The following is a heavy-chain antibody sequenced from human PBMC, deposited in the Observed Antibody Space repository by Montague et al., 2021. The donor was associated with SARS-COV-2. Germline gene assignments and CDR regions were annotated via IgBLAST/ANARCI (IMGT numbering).Heavy chain of an antibody. CDR2: IYHGGST. Sequence: SETLSLTCTVSGGSVSSGGYYWSWIRQPPGKGLEWIGYIYHGGSTNYNPSLKSRVTISLDTSKNQFSLKLTSVTAADTAVYYCARVSLAAAATRSDYWGQGTLVTVSS. CDR1: GGSVSSGGYY. V-gene: IGHV4-61*08. J-gene: IGHJ4*02. D-gene: IGHD6-13*01. CDR3: ARVSLAAAATRSDY.